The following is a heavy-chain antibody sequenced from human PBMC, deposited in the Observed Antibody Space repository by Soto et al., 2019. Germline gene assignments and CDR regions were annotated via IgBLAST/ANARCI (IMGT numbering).Heavy chain of an antibody. CDR1: GFTFGDYA. J-gene: IGHJ6*03. CDR3: TRDDYDILTGYFYYYYMDV. V-gene: IGHV3-49*03. D-gene: IGHD3-9*01. Sequence: GGSLRLSCTASGFTFGDYAMSWFRQAPGKGLEWVGFIRSKAYGGTTEYAASVKGRFTISRDDSKSIAYLQMNSLKTEDTAVYYCTRDDYDILTGYFYYYYMDVWGKGTTVTVSS. CDR2: IRSKAYGGTT.